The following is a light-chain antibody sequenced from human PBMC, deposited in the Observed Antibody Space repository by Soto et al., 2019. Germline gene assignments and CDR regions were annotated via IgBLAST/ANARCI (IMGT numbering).Light chain of an antibody. Sequence: QSGLTPPSSVSGSPGQSTTSSCPHTGTDVGNNSWVAWYQQYPGKVPKLMIYEVSERPSGVPDRFSGSRSGNTAFLTVSGLQAEDEANYYCLSYADSAYVFGNGTKV. J-gene: IGLJ1*01. CDR3: LSYADSAYV. V-gene: IGLV2-8*01. CDR1: GTDVGNNSW. CDR2: EVS.